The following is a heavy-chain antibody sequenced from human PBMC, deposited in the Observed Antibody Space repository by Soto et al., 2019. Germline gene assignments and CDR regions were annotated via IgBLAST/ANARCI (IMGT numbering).Heavy chain of an antibody. Sequence: QVQLQESGPGLVKPSGTLSLNCAVSGGSISSSNWWSWVRQPPGKGLEWIGEIYHSGSTNYNTSLKSRVTISVDKSKNQFSLKLSSVTAADTAVYYCARVDFWSGYWYYFDYWGQGTLVTVSS. V-gene: IGHV4-4*02. CDR3: ARVDFWSGYWYYFDY. CDR1: GGSISSSNW. J-gene: IGHJ4*02. D-gene: IGHD3-3*01. CDR2: IYHSGST.